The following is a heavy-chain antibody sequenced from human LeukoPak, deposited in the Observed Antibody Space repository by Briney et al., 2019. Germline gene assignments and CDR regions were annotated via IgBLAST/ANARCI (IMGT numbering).Heavy chain of an antibody. D-gene: IGHD3-3*01. CDR2: ISAYNGNT. V-gene: IGHV1-18*01. Sequence: GASVKVSCKTSGYTFNSYGVSWVRQAPGQGPEWMGWISAYNGNTNCAKKLQGRLTLTTDTSTSTVYMELRSLRSDDTAIYYCASPRGSRGTYDFWSGYDNYFDPWGQGTLVTVSS. CDR1: GYTFNSYG. CDR3: ASPRGSRGTYDFWSGYDNYFDP. J-gene: IGHJ5*02.